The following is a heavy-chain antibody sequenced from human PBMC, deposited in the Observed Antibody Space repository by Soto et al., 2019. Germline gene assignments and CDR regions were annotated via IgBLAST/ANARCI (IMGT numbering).Heavy chain of an antibody. CDR2: ISAYNGNT. CDR1: GYTFTSYG. V-gene: IGHV1-18*01. J-gene: IGHJ5*02. CDR3: ARDRGRDYDFRSGYYIRTTYNWFAP. D-gene: IGHD3-3*01. Sequence: ASVKVSCKGSGYTFTSYGISWVRQAPGQGLEWMGWISAYNGNTNYAQKLQGRVTMTTDTSTSTAYMELRSLRSDDTAVYYCARDRGRDYDFRSGYYIRTTYNWFAPWGQGTLVTVSS.